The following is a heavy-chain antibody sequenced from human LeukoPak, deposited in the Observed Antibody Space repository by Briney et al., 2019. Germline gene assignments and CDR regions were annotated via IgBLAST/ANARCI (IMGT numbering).Heavy chain of an antibody. Sequence: PSETLSLTCTVSGGSFHSTSYYWGWIRQPPGKGLEWIGSMYYSGSTYYNQSLKSRVTISVDTSKNQFSLKLTSVTAADTAVYYCAKHYYDTSDYYPRYFDYWGQGTLVTVSS. V-gene: IGHV4-39*01. CDR2: MYYSGST. D-gene: IGHD3-22*01. J-gene: IGHJ4*02. CDR3: AKHYYDTSDYYPRYFDY. CDR1: GGSFHSTSYY.